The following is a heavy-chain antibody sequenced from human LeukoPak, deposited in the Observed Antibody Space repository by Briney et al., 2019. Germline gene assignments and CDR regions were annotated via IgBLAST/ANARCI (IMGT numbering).Heavy chain of an antibody. CDR1: GFTFSSYA. CDR2: ISGSGGST. V-gene: IGHV3-23*01. D-gene: IGHD2-2*01. Sequence: GGSLRLSCAASGFTFSSYAMSWVRQAPGKGLEWVSAISGSGGSTYYADSVKGRFTISRDNSKNTLYLQMNGLRAEDTAVYYCANEPQDIVVVPAPTRYGMDVWGQGTTVTVSS. J-gene: IGHJ6*02. CDR3: ANEPQDIVVVPAPTRYGMDV.